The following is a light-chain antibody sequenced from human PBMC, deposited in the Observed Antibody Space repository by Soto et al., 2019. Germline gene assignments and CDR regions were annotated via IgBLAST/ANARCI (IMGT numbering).Light chain of an antibody. J-gene: IGLJ2*01. V-gene: IGLV2-18*02. CDR3: TSDTSSSTVV. Sequence: QSVLTQPPSVSGSPGQSVTISCTGTSSDVGSYDRVSWYQQPPGTAPKLMIYDVSNRPSGVPYRFSGSKSGNTASLTISGLQAEDEAAYYCTSDTSSSTVVFGGGTQLTVL. CDR1: SSDVGSYDR. CDR2: DVS.